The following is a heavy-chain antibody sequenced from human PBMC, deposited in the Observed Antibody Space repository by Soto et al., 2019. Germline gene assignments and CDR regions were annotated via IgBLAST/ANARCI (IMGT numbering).Heavy chain of an antibody. CDR1: GFTFSSYA. CDR2: ISGSGGST. CDR3: AKDLLIGSGCGYSCSNYYYGMDV. V-gene: IGHV3-23*01. D-gene: IGHD3-22*01. J-gene: IGHJ6*02. Sequence: QPGGYLRLSCAASGFTFSSYAMSWVRQAPGKGLEWVSAISGSGGSTYYADSVKGRFTISRDNSKNTLYLQMNSLRAEDTAVYYCAKDLLIGSGCGYSCSNYYYGMDVWGQGTTVTVSS.